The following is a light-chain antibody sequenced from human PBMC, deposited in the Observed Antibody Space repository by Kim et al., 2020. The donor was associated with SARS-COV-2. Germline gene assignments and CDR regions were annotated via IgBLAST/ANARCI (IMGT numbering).Light chain of an antibody. V-gene: IGKV3-11*01. CDR1: QSVSSY. CDR3: QQRGSWPLT. J-gene: IGKJ4*01. CDR2: DAS. Sequence: EIVLTQSPGTLSLSPGERATLSCRASQSVSSYLAWYQQKPGQAPRLLIYDASNRATGIPARFSGSGSGTDFTLTISSLGPEDFAVYYCQQRGSWPLTFGGGTKVDIK.